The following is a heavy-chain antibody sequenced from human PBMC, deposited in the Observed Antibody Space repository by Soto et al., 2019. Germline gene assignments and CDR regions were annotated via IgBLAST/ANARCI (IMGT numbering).Heavy chain of an antibody. Sequence: SETLSLTCTVSGGSISSYYWSWTRQPPGKGLEWIGYIYYSGSTNYNPSLKSRVTISVDTSKNQFSLKLSSVTAADTAVYYCARGAKRGYSYGANDYWGQGTLVTVSS. CDR1: GGSISSYY. CDR3: ARGAKRGYSYGANDY. CDR2: IYYSGST. D-gene: IGHD5-18*01. V-gene: IGHV4-59*01. J-gene: IGHJ4*02.